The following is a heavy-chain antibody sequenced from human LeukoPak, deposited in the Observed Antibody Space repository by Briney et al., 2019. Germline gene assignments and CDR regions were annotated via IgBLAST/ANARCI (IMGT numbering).Heavy chain of an antibody. D-gene: IGHD3-22*01. Sequence: GGSPRLSCAASGFTFDDYAMHWVRQAPGKGLEWVSLISGDGGSTYYADSVKGRFTISRDNSKNSLYLQMNSLRTEDTALYYCAKDINYYDSSGPTLWGRGTLVTVSS. V-gene: IGHV3-43*02. CDR1: GFTFDDYA. J-gene: IGHJ4*02. CDR3: AKDINYYDSSGPTL. CDR2: ISGDGGST.